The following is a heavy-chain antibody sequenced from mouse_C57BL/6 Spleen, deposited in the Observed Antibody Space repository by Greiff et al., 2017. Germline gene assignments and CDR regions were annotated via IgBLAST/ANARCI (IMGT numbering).Heavy chain of an antibody. CDR1: GYTFTSYW. V-gene: IGHV1-64*01. CDR2: IHPNSGST. Sequence: VQLQQSGAELVQPGASVKLSCKASGYTFTSYWMHWVKQRPGQGLEWIGMIHPNSGSTNYNEKFKSKATLTVDKSSSTAYMHISSLTSEYATFYYCARRGVTGTDYWGQGTTLTVSS. D-gene: IGHD4-1*01. CDR3: ARRGVTGTDY. J-gene: IGHJ2*01.